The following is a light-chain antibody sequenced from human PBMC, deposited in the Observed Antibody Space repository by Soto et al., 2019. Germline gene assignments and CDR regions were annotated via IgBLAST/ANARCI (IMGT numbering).Light chain of an antibody. CDR1: KLGDKY. J-gene: IGLJ2*01. CDR3: QAWDSSFVV. CDR2: LDS. V-gene: IGLV3-1*01. Sequence: SYELTQPPSVSVSPGQTASITCSGDKLGDKYACWYQQKPGQSPVLVIYLDSKRPSGIPERFSGSNSGNTATLTISGTQAMDEADYYCQAWDSSFVVFGGGTQLTVL.